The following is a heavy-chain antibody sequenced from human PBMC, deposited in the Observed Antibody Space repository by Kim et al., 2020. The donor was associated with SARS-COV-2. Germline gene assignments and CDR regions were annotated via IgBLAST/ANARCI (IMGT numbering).Heavy chain of an antibody. CDR2: IYSGGSST. CDR3: AKHDLDYGDYYFDY. D-gene: IGHD4-17*01. V-gene: IGHV3-23*03. CDR1: GFTFSSYA. J-gene: IGHJ4*02. Sequence: GGSLRLSCAASGFTFSSYAMSWVRQAPGKGLEWVSVIYSGGSSTYYADSVKGRFTISRDNSKNTLYLQMNSLRAEDTAVYYCAKHDLDYGDYYFDYWGQGTLVTVSS.